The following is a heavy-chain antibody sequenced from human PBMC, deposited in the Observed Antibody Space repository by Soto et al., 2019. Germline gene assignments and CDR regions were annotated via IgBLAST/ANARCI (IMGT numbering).Heavy chain of an antibody. CDR2: ISGSGGST. V-gene: IGHV3-23*01. CDR3: AKGFSLKYSSPKTRPYFDY. D-gene: IGHD6-6*01. CDR1: GFTFSSYA. Sequence: GGSLRLSCAASGFTFSSYAMSWVRQAPGKGLEWVSAISGSGGSTYYADSVKGRFTISRDNSKNTLYLQMNSLRAEDTAVYYCAKGFSLKYSSPKTRPYFDYWGQGTLVTVAS. J-gene: IGHJ4*02.